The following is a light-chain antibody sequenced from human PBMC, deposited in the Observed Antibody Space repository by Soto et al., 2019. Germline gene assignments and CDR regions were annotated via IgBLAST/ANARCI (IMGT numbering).Light chain of an antibody. V-gene: IGLV2-14*01. Sequence: QSALTQPASVSGSPGQSITISCTGTSSDVGGYNYVSWYQQHPGKAPKLMIYEVCNRPSGVSNRFSGSKSGNTASLTISGLQAEDEADYYCNSYTSCGTLGVFGTGTKLTVL. CDR2: EVC. CDR3: NSYTSCGTLGV. CDR1: SSDVGGYNY. J-gene: IGLJ1*01.